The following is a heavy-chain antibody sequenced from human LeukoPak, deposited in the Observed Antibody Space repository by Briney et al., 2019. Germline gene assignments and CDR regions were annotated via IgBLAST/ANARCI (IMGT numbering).Heavy chain of an antibody. Sequence: SVKVSCKASGGTFSSYAISWVRQAPGQGLEWMGRIIPILGIANYAQKFQGRVTITADKSTSTAYMELSSLRSEDTAVYYCARGSVESYSDYWGQGTLVTISS. D-gene: IGHD5-24*01. CDR1: GGTFSSYA. J-gene: IGHJ4*02. CDR3: ARGSVESYSDY. CDR2: IIPILGIA. V-gene: IGHV1-69*04.